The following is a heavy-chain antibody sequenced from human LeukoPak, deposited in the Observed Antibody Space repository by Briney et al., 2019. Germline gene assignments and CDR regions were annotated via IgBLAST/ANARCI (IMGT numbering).Heavy chain of an antibody. CDR3: ARDIVVVPAAIRSSGDY. CDR2: ISSSSSYI. D-gene: IGHD2-2*01. CDR1: GFTFSSYS. J-gene: IGHJ4*02. Sequence: GGSLRLSCAASGFTFSSYSMNWVRQAPGKGLEWVSSISSSSSYIYYADSMKGRFTISRDNAKNSLYLQMNSLRAEDTAVYYCARDIVVVPAAIRSSGDYWGQGTLVTVSS. V-gene: IGHV3-21*01.